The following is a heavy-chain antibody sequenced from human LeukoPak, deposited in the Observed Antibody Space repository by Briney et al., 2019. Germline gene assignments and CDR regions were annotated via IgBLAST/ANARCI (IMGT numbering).Heavy chain of an antibody. CDR3: ARDLNDFWSGYNRPRRWYYMDV. CDR1: GYTFTSYY. Sequence: GASVKVSCKASGYTFTSYYMHWVRQAPGQGLEWMGLINPSGGSTSYAQKFQGRVTMTRDTSISTAYMELSRLRSDDTAVYYCARDLNDFWSGYNRPRRWYYMDVWGKGTTVTVSS. V-gene: IGHV1-46*01. D-gene: IGHD3-3*01. CDR2: INPSGGST. J-gene: IGHJ6*03.